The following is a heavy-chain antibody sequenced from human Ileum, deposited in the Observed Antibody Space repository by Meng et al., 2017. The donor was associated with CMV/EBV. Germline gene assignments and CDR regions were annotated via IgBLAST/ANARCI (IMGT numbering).Heavy chain of an antibody. V-gene: IGHV1-2*02. CDR3: ARGYYYFDY. D-gene: IGHD3-22*01. J-gene: IGHJ4*02. CDR1: GFTFTAYY. Sequence: EQLVQSGAEVKKPGASVKVSCKASGFTFTAYYLHWVRQAPGQGLEWMGWINSGGTNYAQKFQGRVTMTRDTSITTAYMELSSLRSDDTAVYFCARGYYYFDYWGQGTLVTVSS. CDR2: INSGGT.